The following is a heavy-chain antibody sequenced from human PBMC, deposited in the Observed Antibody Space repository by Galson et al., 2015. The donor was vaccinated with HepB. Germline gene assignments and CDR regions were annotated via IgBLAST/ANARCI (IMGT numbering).Heavy chain of an antibody. CDR2: TYYRFKWYF. Sequence: CAISGDSVSSKSAIWNWIRQSPSRGLEWLGRTYYRFKWYFHYADSVRGRITINPDTSKNQFSLQLNSVTPEDTAMYYWARLDPGGDSWLLNYFDYWGQGTLVTVSP. V-gene: IGHV6-1*01. CDR3: ARLDPGGDSWLLNYFDY. D-gene: IGHD6-13*01. CDR1: GDSVSSKSAI. J-gene: IGHJ4*02.